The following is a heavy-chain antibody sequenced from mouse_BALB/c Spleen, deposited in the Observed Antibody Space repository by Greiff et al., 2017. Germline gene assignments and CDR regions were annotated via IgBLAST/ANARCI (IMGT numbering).Heavy chain of an antibody. J-gene: IGHJ4*01. CDR2: IDPANGNT. Sequence: EVQVVESGAELVKPGASVKLSCTASGFNIKDTYMHWVKQRPEQGLEWIGRIDPANGNTKYDPKFQGKATITADTSSNTAYLQLSSLTSEDTAVYYCALIYYDYDGGLGDYWGQGTSVTVSS. CDR1: GFNIKDTY. D-gene: IGHD2-4*01. CDR3: ALIYYDYDGGLGDY. V-gene: IGHV14-3*02.